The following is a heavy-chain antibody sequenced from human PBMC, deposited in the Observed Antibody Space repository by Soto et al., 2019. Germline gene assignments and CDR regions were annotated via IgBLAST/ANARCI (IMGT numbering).Heavy chain of an antibody. D-gene: IGHD3-9*01. J-gene: IGHJ3*02. V-gene: IGHV3-48*02. Sequence: EVQLVESGGGLIQPGGSLRLSCAASGYTLSDYSMNWVRQAPGKGLEWISYAGTSRKYLFYSDSVRGRFTISRDDAKNSLYLQLNSLRDEDTAVYYCVRDRDWAFDIWGQGTMVTFSS. CDR3: VRDRDWAFDI. CDR2: AGTSRKYL. CDR1: GYTLSDYS.